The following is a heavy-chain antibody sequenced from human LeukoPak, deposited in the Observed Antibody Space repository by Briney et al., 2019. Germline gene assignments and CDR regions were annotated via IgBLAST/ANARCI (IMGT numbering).Heavy chain of an antibody. V-gene: IGHV4-61*02. D-gene: IGHD2-15*01. CDR1: GGSISSGSYY. CDR3: ARGDRGPHWYFDL. J-gene: IGHJ2*01. Sequence: PSQTLTLTCTVSGGSISSGSYYWSWIRQAAGKGLEGIGRIYTSGSTNYNPSLKSRVTISVDTSKNQFSLKLSSVTAADTAVYYCARGDRGPHWYFDLWGRGTLVTVSS. CDR2: IYTSGST.